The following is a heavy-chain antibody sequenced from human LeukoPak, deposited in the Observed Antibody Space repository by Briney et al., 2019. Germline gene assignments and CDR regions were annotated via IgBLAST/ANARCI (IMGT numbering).Heavy chain of an antibody. CDR3: ARGVAAARY. CDR1: GGSISSYY. V-gene: IGHV4-59*12. J-gene: IGHJ4*02. Sequence: SSETLSLTCTVSGGSISSYYWSWIRQPPGKGLEWIGSIYDSGSAYYNPSLKSRVVISADPSKNQFSLKLTSVTAADTAVYYCARGVAAARYWGQGTLVTVSS. D-gene: IGHD6-13*01. CDR2: IYDSGSA.